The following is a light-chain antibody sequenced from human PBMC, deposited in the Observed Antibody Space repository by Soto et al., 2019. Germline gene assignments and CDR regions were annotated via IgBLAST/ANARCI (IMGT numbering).Light chain of an antibody. Sequence: EIVLTQSPATLSLSPGERATLSCRASQSVSSYLAWYQQKPGHAPRLLIYDASNRATGIPARFSGSGSGTEFTLTISSLEPEDFAFYYCQQRSNWPPFTFGPGTKVDIK. CDR3: QQRSNWPPFT. J-gene: IGKJ3*01. V-gene: IGKV3-11*01. CDR2: DAS. CDR1: QSVSSY.